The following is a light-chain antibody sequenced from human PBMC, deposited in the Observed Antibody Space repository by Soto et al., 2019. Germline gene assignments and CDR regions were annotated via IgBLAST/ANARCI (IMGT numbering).Light chain of an antibody. V-gene: IGLV2-23*01. CDR1: NSGVVNYEY. Sequence: ALSQPASVSGSPGQSITISCTGINSGVVNYEYVSWYQQFPDKAPKLIIYEGRERPSGVSDRFSGSKSDNAASLTISALQTEDEAAYFCLSYGKVFGTGTKLTVL. CDR3: LSYGKV. J-gene: IGLJ1*01. CDR2: EGR.